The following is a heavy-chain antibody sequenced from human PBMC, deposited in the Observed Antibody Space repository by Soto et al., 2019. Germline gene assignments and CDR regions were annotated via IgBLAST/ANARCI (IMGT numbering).Heavy chain of an antibody. V-gene: IGHV3-30*18. D-gene: IGHD6-13*01. CDR2: TSDDGSKR. J-gene: IGHJ4*02. CDR3: AKGSPDRSWLD. Sequence: QVQLVESGGGAVLAGMSLRLSCAGSGFTFSDYAMYWVRQAPGKGLEWVAVTSDDGSKRYYTESVKSRFTITRDNSKNALFLQMNSLRREETAVYYCAKGSPDRSWLDWGQGTLVAVVS. CDR1: GFTFSDYA.